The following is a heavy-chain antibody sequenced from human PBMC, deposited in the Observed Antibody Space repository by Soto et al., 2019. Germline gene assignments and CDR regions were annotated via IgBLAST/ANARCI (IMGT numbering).Heavy chain of an antibody. CDR1: GRSVNSDSYY. CDR2: IYYTGRT. D-gene: IGHD6-6*01. V-gene: IGHV4-61*01. Sequence: PSETLSLTCTVSGRSVNSDSYYWSWIRHPPGKGLEWIGYIYYTGRTNYNPSLKSRVTISLDTSRNQFSLKLNSVTAADTAVFYCAREYSNSPEAFDYWGQGALVTVSS. J-gene: IGHJ4*02. CDR3: AREYSNSPEAFDY.